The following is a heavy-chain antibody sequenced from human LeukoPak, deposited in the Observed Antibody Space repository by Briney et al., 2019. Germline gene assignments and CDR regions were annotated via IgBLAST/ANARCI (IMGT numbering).Heavy chain of an antibody. CDR1: GFSFTSYN. CDR3: ARGGNYLSG. V-gene: IGHV3-48*04. D-gene: IGHD1-26*01. CDR2: IDSIGTTI. Sequence: GGSLRLSCAASGFSFTSYNMNWVRQAPGMGLEWVSYIDSIGTTIYYADSVRGRFTISRDDAKNSLYLQMNSLRGEDTAVYYCARGGNYLSGWGQGILVTVSS. J-gene: IGHJ4*02.